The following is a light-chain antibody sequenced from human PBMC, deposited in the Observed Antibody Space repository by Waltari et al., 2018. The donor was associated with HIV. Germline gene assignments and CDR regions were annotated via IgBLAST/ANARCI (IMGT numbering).Light chain of an antibody. Sequence: QSVLTQPPSASGTPGQRVTISCSGSSSKIGSNYVYWYQQLPGAAPKLLIYTNNQRPSGVPDRFSGSKSGTSASLAITGLRSEDEADYYCATWDDSLSGYVFGTGTKVTVL. CDR1: SSKIGSNY. V-gene: IGLV1-47*01. J-gene: IGLJ1*01. CDR2: TNN. CDR3: ATWDDSLSGYV.